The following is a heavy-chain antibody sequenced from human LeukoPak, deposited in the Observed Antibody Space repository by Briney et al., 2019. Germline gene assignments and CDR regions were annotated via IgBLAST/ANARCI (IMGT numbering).Heavy chain of an antibody. CDR2: IYSGGST. CDR1: GFTVSSNY. Sequence: GGSLRLSCAASGFTVSSNYMSWVRQAPGKGLEWVSVIYSGGSTYYADSVKGRFTISRDNSKNTLYLQMYSLRAEDTAVYCCARDRVSGGRPDYWGQGTLVTVSS. V-gene: IGHV3-53*01. CDR3: ARDRVSGGRPDY. D-gene: IGHD2-15*01. J-gene: IGHJ4*02.